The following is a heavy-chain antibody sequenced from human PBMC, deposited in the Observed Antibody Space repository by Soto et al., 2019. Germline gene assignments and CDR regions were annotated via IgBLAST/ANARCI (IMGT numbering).Heavy chain of an antibody. CDR3: ARWVIVDDGFDI. D-gene: IGHD3-22*01. CDR1: GFTFSDHY. V-gene: IGHV3-72*01. J-gene: IGHJ3*02. Sequence: EVQLVESGGGLVQPGGSLRLSCAASGFTFSDHYMDWVRQAPGKGLEWVGRTRNKADSYTTEYAASVKGRFTISRDDSRKSLYLQMNSLKTEDTAVYYCARWVIVDDGFDIWGQGTMVTVSS. CDR2: TRNKADSYTT.